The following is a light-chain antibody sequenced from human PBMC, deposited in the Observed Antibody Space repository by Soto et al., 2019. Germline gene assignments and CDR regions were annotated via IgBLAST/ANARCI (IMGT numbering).Light chain of an antibody. CDR3: QERSHWPT. Sequence: EIVLTQSPVSLSLSPGERATLSCRASQSISSDLAWYQQKPGQAPRLLIFSASNRATGVPARFSGSGSGTDFTITISSLEPEDFAVYYCQERSHWPTFGGGTKVEIK. CDR1: QSISSD. V-gene: IGKV3-11*01. J-gene: IGKJ4*01. CDR2: SAS.